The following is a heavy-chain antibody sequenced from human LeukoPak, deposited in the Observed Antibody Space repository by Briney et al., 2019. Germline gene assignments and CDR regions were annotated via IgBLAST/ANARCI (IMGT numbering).Heavy chain of an antibody. CDR1: GGSFSGYY. CDR3: ARVSKVGYYDFWSGYYPFRYYYYYMDV. Sequence: SETLSLTCAVYGGSFSGYYWSWIRQPPGKGLEWIGEINHSGSTNYNPSLKSRVTISVDTSKNQFSLKLSSVTAADTAVYYCARVSKVGYYDFWSGYYPFRYYYYYMDVWGKGTTVTVSS. D-gene: IGHD3-3*01. V-gene: IGHV4-34*01. J-gene: IGHJ6*03. CDR2: INHSGST.